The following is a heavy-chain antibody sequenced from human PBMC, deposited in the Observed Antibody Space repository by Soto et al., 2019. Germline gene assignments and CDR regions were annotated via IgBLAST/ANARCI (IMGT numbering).Heavy chain of an antibody. J-gene: IGHJ3*02. CDR3: VGVGIAAPPGDAFDI. CDR2: TYYRSKWYN. Sequence: SQTLSLTCAISRDSVSSNSAACNWIRQSPSKGLEWLGRTYYRSKWYNDYAVSVKSRITINPDTSKNQFSLQLNSVTPEDTAVYYCVGVGIAAPPGDAFDIWGQGTMVTVSS. D-gene: IGHD6-6*01. V-gene: IGHV6-1*01. CDR1: RDSVSSNSAA.